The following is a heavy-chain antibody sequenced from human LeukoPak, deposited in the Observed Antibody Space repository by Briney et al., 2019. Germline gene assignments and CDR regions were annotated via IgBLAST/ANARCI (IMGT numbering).Heavy chain of an antibody. J-gene: IGHJ4*02. CDR2: ISYTVTS. CDR1: GGSISTYY. D-gene: IGHD1-1*01. Sequence: KPSETLSLTCPVSGGSISTYYWSWIRQPPGKGLEWIGYISYTVTSNYNPSLRSRVTISVDTSKNQFSLKLSSVTAADTAVYYCARVGDWNDLVYWGQGTLVTVSS. V-gene: IGHV4-59*01. CDR3: ARVGDWNDLVY.